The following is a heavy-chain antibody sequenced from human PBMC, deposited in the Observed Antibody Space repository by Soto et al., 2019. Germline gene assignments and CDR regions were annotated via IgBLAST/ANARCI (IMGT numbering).Heavy chain of an antibody. V-gene: IGHV1-69*13. CDR1: GGTFSSYA. CDR3: AREGVVPAAIGGHYYYYGMDV. J-gene: IGHJ6*02. Sequence: SVKVSCKASGGTFSSYAISWVRQAPGQGLEWMGGIIPIFGTANYAQKFQGRVTITADESTSTAYMELSSLRSEDTAVYYCAREGVVPAAIGGHYYYYGMDVWGQGTTVTVSS. D-gene: IGHD2-2*01. CDR2: IIPIFGTA.